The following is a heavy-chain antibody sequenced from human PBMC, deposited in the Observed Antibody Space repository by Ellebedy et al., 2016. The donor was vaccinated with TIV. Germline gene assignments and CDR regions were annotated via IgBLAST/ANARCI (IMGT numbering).Heavy chain of an antibody. CDR1: GDSISSSSDY. Sequence: SETLSLXXTVSGDSISSSSDYWVWIRQPPGKGPEWIGTISNRDRTDYNPSLKSRVFILVDASKNQFFLKSTSVTAADTAVYYCATFNQYYTYLGVWGKGTTVIVSS. J-gene: IGHJ6*03. CDR3: ATFNQYYTYLGV. CDR2: ISNRDRT. D-gene: IGHD1-14*01. V-gene: IGHV4-39*01.